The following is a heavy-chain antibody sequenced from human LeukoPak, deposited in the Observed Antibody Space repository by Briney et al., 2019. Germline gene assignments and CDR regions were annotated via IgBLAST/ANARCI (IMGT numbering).Heavy chain of an antibody. CDR1: GVSISRYY. D-gene: IGHD3-9*01. V-gene: IGHV4-59*01. J-gene: IGHJ6*02. Sequence: SETLSLTCTVSGVSISRYYWSWIRQPPGKGLEFIGYIYYIGNTNYNPSLKSRVTILLDTSKNQFSLKLMPVTPADTAVYYCVRNPPPLDSGGVDVWGQGTTVTVSS. CDR3: VRNPPPLDSGGVDV. CDR2: IYYIGNT.